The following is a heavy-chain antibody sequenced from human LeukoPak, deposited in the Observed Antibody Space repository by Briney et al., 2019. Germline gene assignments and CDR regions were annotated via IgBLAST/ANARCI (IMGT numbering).Heavy chain of an antibody. CDR2: ISAYNGNT. Sequence: ASVKVSCKASGYTFTSYGISWVRQAPGQGLEWMGWISAYNGNTNYAQKLQGRVTMTTDTSTSTAYMELRSLGSDDTAVYYCARSLRSGYSSGWLTGWFDPWGQGTLVTVSS. D-gene: IGHD6-19*01. V-gene: IGHV1-18*01. CDR1: GYTFTSYG. J-gene: IGHJ5*02. CDR3: ARSLRSGYSSGWLTGWFDP.